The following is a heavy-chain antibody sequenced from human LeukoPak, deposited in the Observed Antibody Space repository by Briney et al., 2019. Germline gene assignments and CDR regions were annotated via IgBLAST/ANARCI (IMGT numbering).Heavy chain of an antibody. CDR1: GYSFTSYW. CDR3: ARMRHTAMVLNWFDP. V-gene: IGHV5-51*01. CDR2: IYPGDSDT. Sequence: GESLKISCKGSGYSFTSYWIGWVRQMPGKGLEWMGIIYPGDSDTRYSPSFQGQVTISADKSISTAYLQWSSLKASDTAMYYCARMRHTAMVLNWFDPWGQGTLVTVSS. D-gene: IGHD5-18*01. J-gene: IGHJ5*02.